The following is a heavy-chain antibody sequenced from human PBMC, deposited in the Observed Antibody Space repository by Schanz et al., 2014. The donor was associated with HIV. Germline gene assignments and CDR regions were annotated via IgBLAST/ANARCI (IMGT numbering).Heavy chain of an antibody. Sequence: EEHLLESGGDLIQPGGSLRLSCVASGFPFSNFAMSWVRQDPGRGREGVPTISTGGERTFYADSVKGRFTISRDNSKNTLYLQMNSLRAEDTAIYHCGTYNYGSGHDYWGQGTLVTVSS. J-gene: IGHJ4*02. D-gene: IGHD3-10*01. CDR1: GFPFSNFA. CDR3: GTYNYGSGHDY. CDR2: ISTGGERT. V-gene: IGHV3-23*01.